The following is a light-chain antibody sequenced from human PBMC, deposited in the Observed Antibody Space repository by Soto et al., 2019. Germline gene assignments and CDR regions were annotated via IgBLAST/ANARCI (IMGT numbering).Light chain of an antibody. CDR1: SSDVGGYNY. V-gene: IGLV2-11*01. Sequence: QSVLTQPRSVSGSPGQSVTISCTGTSSDVGGYNYVSWYRQHPGKAPKLMIYDVSKRPSGVPDRFSGSKSGNTASLTISGLQAEDEADYYCCSYAGSYTRVFVTGTKLTVL. J-gene: IGLJ1*01. CDR3: CSYAGSYTRV. CDR2: DVS.